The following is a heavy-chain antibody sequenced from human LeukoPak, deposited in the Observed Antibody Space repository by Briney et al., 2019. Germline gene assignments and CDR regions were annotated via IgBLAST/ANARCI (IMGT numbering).Heavy chain of an antibody. Sequence: ETLSLTCTVSGDSISSSSYYWGWIRQPPGKGLEWIGSIFHSGSTYYNPSLKSRVTISVDTSKNQFSLKLTSVTAADTAVYYCARSWFSTGPADYWGQGTLVTVSS. J-gene: IGHJ4*02. CDR3: ARSWFSTGPADY. CDR1: GDSISSSSYY. V-gene: IGHV4-39*01. D-gene: IGHD6-13*01. CDR2: IFHSGST.